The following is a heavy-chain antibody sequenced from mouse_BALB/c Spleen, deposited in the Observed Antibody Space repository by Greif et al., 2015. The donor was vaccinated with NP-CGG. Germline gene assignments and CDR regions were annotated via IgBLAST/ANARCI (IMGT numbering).Heavy chain of an antibody. Sequence: EVKLVESGGDLVKPGGSLKLSCAASGFTFSSYGMSWVRQTPDKRLEWVATISSGGSYTYYPDSVKGRFTISRDNAKNTLYLQMSSLKSEDTAMYYCASLDSSGYGWFAYWGQGTLVTVSA. CDR1: GFTFSSYG. V-gene: IGHV5-6*01. D-gene: IGHD3-2*01. CDR2: ISSGGSYT. CDR3: ASLDSSGYGWFAY. J-gene: IGHJ3*01.